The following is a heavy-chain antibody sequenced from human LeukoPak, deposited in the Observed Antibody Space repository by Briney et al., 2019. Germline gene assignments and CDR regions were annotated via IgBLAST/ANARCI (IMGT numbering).Heavy chain of an antibody. D-gene: IGHD4-23*01. CDR1: GFTFSSYG. Sequence: GGSLRLSCAASGFTFSSYGMHWVRQAPGKGLEWVAVIWYDGSNKYYADSVKGRFTISRDNSKNTLYLQMNSLRAEDTAVYYCAREPYGGNSFWFDPWGQGTLVSVSS. CDR2: IWYDGSNK. V-gene: IGHV3-33*08. CDR3: AREPYGGNSFWFDP. J-gene: IGHJ5*02.